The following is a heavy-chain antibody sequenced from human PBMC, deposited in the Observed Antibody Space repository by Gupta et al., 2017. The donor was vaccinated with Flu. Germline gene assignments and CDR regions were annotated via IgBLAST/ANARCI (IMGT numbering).Heavy chain of an antibody. V-gene: IGHV3-33*05. D-gene: IGHD3-3*01. J-gene: IGHJ5*02. CDR1: GFTFPIYG. CDR3: ARDRPLWSSKKHWFDR. CDR2: ISYDGSNE. Sequence: QVQLVESGGGVAQPGRSLRLSCAASGFTFPIYGMHWLRQAPGKGLEWVAFISYDGSNENYAASVRGRFTISRDNSRHTSNNTLYLQMNSLTVEDTAVYYCARDRPLWSSKKHWFDRGGQGTLVIVSS.